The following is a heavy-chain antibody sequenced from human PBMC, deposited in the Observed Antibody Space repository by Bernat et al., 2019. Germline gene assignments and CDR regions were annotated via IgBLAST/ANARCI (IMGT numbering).Heavy chain of an antibody. Sequence: EVQLLESGGGLVQSGGSLRLSCAASGFSVSGNYMSWVRQAPGKGLEWVSVIYSGGTTNYADSVKGRFAISRDNSRNTLYLLMNSLTAGDTAMYFCARGPPSVMSWGQGTLVTVSS. D-gene: IGHD2-8*01. V-gene: IGHV3-66*01. CDR3: ARGPPSVMS. J-gene: IGHJ4*02. CDR1: GFSVSGNY. CDR2: IYSGGTT.